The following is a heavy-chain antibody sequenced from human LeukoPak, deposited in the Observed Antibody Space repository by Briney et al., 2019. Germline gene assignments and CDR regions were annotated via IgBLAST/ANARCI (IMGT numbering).Heavy chain of an antibody. V-gene: IGHV3-15*07. CDR3: TTGLGGSSWDYYYYYMDV. Sequence: PGGSLRLSCAASGFTFSNAWMNWVRQAPGKGLEWVGRIKSKTDGGTTDYAAPVKGRFTISRDDSKNTLYLQMNSLKTEDTAVYYCTTGLGGSSWDYYYYYMDVWGKGTPVTVSS. CDR1: GFTFSNAW. CDR2: IKSKTDGGTT. J-gene: IGHJ6*03. D-gene: IGHD1-26*01.